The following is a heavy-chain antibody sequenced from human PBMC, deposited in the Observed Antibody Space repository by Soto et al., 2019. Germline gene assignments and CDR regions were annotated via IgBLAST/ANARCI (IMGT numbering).Heavy chain of an antibody. J-gene: IGHJ4*02. CDR2: ARDRVNGYTT. CDR1: EFTFSDHY. D-gene: IGHD2-8*01. Sequence: AGGSLRLSCAASEFTFSDHYMDWVRQAPGKGLEWVGRARDRVNGYTTAYAASVRGRFTISRDDSKNSLYLQMNSLTAEDTAVYFCARLMGTAFDIWGQGTLVTVSS. CDR3: ARLMGTAFDI. V-gene: IGHV3-72*01.